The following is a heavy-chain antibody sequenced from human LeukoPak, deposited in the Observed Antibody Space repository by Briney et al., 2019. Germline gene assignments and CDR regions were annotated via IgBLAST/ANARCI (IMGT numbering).Heavy chain of an antibody. J-gene: IGHJ4*02. D-gene: IGHD1-26*01. CDR2: INDNGGRT. CDR3: VKDVGGSYAFDY. CDR1: GFTFSRYA. V-gene: IGHV3-64D*09. Sequence: GGSLRLSCSASGFTFSRYAMHWVRQAPGKGLEYVSGINDNGGRTHYGDSVKGRFSISRDNSKNTRHLQMSTLRAEDTALYYCVKDVGGSYAFDYWGQGILVTVAS.